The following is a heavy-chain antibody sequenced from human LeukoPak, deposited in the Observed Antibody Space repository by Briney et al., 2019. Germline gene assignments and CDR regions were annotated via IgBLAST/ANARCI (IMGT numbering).Heavy chain of an antibody. Sequence: PSQTLSLTCTVSGGSISSGDYYWSWIRQPPGKGLEWIGYIYYSGSTYYNPSLKSRVTISVDTSKNQFSLKLSSVTVADTAVYYCARAYSPVNYFDYWGQGTLVTVSS. CDR2: IYYSGST. CDR1: GGSISSGDYY. J-gene: IGHJ4*02. D-gene: IGHD2-15*01. V-gene: IGHV4-30-4*01. CDR3: ARAYSPVNYFDY.